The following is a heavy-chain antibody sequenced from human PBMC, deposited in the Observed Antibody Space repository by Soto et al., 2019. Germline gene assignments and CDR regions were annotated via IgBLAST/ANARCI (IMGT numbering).Heavy chain of an antibody. CDR3: ARRLTGRTTRDWFDP. V-gene: IGHV3-11*01. CDR1: GFIFSDYY. J-gene: IGHJ5*02. D-gene: IGHD1-20*01. CDR2: ISSGGGTS. Sequence: VQLVESGGGLVKPGGSLRLSCAASGFIFSDYYMTWIRQAPGKGLEWMSDISSGGGTSYFADSVRGRFTISRDNANNSLYLQMNNLRDEDTAIYYCARRLTGRTTRDWFDPWGQGTLVTVSS.